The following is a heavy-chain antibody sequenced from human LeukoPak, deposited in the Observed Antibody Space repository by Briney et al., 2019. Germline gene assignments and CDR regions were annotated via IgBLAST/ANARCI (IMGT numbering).Heavy chain of an antibody. J-gene: IGHJ1*01. CDR3: VRGFCRGDSCYSAEYFQH. V-gene: IGHV4-34*01. CDR2: IIHNGSR. Sequence: KSSETLSLTCDVYGDSFSGYYWTWIRQTPEKRLEWIGEIIHNGSRSVNPSLESRVTISVDTSKNQFSLKLTSVTAADTSVYYCVRGFCRGDSCYSAEYFQHWGQGTLVTVSS. CDR1: GDSFSGYY. D-gene: IGHD2-15*01.